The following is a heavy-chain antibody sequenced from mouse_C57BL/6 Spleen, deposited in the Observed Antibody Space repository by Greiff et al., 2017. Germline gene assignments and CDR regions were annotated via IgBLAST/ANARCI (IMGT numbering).Heavy chain of an antibody. CDR3: ARDPMGFDV. Sequence: EVMLVESEGGLVQPGSSMKLSCTASGFTFSDYYMAWVRQVPEKGLEWVANINYDGSSTYYLDSLKSRFIISRDNAKNILYLQMSSLKSEDTATYYCARDPMGFDVWGTGTTVTVSS. J-gene: IGHJ1*03. CDR1: GFTFSDYY. V-gene: IGHV5-16*01. CDR2: INYDGSST.